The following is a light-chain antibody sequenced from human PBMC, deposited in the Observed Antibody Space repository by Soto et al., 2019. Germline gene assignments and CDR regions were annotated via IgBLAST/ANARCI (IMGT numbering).Light chain of an antibody. J-gene: IGKJ4*01. Sequence: EIVLTQFPGALSLSPGERVTLSCRASQTVSNTYLVWYQQKSGQAPKFLIYGASNRATGIPDRFSGSGSGTDFTLTISRLEPEEFAVYYCQQYGALPPTFGGGTKVEIK. V-gene: IGKV3-20*01. CDR1: QTVSNTY. CDR3: QQYGALPPT. CDR2: GAS.